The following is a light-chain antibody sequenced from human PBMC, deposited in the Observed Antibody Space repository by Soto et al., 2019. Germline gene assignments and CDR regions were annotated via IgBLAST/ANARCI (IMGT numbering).Light chain of an antibody. CDR1: QTISFY. CDR2: AAS. Sequence: DIQMTQSPSSLSASVGDRVTITCRASQTISFYVNWFQQTPGKVPQRLIYAASSLQTGVPSRFSGSWSETDCTLTINSLQPEDVATYYCLQHDSFPPTFGQGTRLEI. V-gene: IGKV1-17*01. J-gene: IGKJ5*01. CDR3: LQHDSFPPT.